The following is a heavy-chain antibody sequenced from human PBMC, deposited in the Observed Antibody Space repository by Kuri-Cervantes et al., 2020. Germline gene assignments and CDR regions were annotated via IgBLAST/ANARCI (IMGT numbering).Heavy chain of an antibody. J-gene: IGHJ4*02. D-gene: IGHD3-22*01. CDR2: ISAYNGIT. V-gene: IGHV1-18*01. Sequence: ASVKVSCKASGYTFTNYGVSWVRQAPGQGLEWMGWISAYNGITNYAQKLQGRVTMTTDTSTSTAYLELRSLRSDDTAVYYCARVLSDYYGSSGYGYWGQGTLVTVSS. CDR1: GYTFTNYG. CDR3: ARVLSDYYGSSGYGY.